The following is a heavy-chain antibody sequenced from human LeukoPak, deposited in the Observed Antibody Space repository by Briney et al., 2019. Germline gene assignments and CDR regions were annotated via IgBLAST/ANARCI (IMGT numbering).Heavy chain of an antibody. D-gene: IGHD6-19*01. Sequence: GGSLRLSCAASGFTFSSYAMSWVRQAPGKGLEWVSAISGSGGSTYYADSVKGRFTISRDNSKNTLYLQMNSLRAEDTAVYYCASGYSSGWYGVPFDYWGQGTLVTVSS. CDR3: ASGYSSGWYGVPFDY. J-gene: IGHJ4*02. CDR1: GFTFSSYA. V-gene: IGHV3-23*01. CDR2: ISGSGGST.